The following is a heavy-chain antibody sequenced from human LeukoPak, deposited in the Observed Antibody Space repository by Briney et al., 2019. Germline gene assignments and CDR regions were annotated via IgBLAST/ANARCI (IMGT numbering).Heavy chain of an antibody. Sequence: GGSLRLSCAGSGFSFSSYGMHWVRQAPGKGLEWMAFIRSDGSNKYYADSVKGRFTISRDSSKNTLYLQMNSLRTEDTAVYYCARILDSAWGELGYWGQGTLVTVSS. V-gene: IGHV3-30*02. CDR1: GFSFSSYG. D-gene: IGHD6-19*01. CDR2: IRSDGSNK. J-gene: IGHJ4*02. CDR3: ARILDSAWGELGY.